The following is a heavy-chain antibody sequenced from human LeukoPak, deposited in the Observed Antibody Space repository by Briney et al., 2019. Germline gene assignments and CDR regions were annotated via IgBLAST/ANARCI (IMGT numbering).Heavy chain of an antibody. Sequence: PGASLRLSCAASGFTFSSYAMSWVRQAPGKGLEWVSAISGSGGSTYYADSVKGRFTISRDNSKNTLYLQMNSLRAEDTAVYYCANDLTSRNYYGSGSYDFDYWGQGTLVTVSS. CDR3: ANDLTSRNYYGSGSYDFDY. V-gene: IGHV3-23*01. CDR1: GFTFSSYA. D-gene: IGHD3-10*01. CDR2: ISGSGGST. J-gene: IGHJ4*02.